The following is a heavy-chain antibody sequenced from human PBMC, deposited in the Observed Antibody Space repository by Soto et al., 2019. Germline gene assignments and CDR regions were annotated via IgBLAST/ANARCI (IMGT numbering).Heavy chain of an antibody. V-gene: IGHV3-49*03. D-gene: IGHD3-3*01. CDR1: GFTFGDYA. Sequence: GGSLRLSCTASGFTFGDYAMSWFRQAPGKGLEWVGFIRSKAYGGTTKYAASVKGRFTISRDDSKSIAYLQMNSLKTEDTAGYYCTRTIFGVVEGAFDIWGQGTMVTVSS. CDR3: TRTIFGVVEGAFDI. CDR2: IRSKAYGGTT. J-gene: IGHJ3*02.